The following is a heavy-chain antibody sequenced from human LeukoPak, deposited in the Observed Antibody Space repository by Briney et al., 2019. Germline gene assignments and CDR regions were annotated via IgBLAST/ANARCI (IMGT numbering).Heavy chain of an antibody. CDR2: ISWNSGSI. CDR1: GFTFSSYA. J-gene: IGHJ4*02. V-gene: IGHV3-9*01. D-gene: IGHD6-6*01. CDR3: AKDASSSHYSNFDY. Sequence: GGSLRLSCAASGFTFSSYAMSWVRQAPGKGLEWVSGISWNSGSIGYADSVKGRFTISRDNAKNSLYLQMNSLRAEDTALYYCAKDASSSHYSNFDYWGQGTLVTVSS.